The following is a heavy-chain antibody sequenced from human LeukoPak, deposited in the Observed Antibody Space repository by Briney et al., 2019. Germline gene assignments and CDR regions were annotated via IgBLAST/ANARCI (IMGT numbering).Heavy chain of an antibody. V-gene: IGHV3-23*01. CDR2: ISGSGGST. D-gene: IGHD3-22*01. CDR3: AKDDGKYYYDSGGYFDY. CDR1: GFTFSSYA. J-gene: IGHJ4*02. Sequence: PGGSLRLSCAASGFTFSSYAMSWVRQAPGKGLEWVSAISGSGGSTYYADSVKGRFTISRDNSKNTLYLQMNSLRAEDTAVYYCAKDDGKYYYDSGGYFDYWGQGTLVTVSS.